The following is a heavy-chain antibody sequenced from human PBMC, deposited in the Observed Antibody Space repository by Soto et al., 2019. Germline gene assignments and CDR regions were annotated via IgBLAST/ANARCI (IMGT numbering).Heavy chain of an antibody. CDR2: INTAGSTK. J-gene: IGHJ6*02. Sequence: GGSLRLSCAASGFTFSNFEMHWVRQAPGKGLEWVSYINTAGSTKYYAESVKGRFTISRDNARNSLCLQMNSLRAEDTAVYYCARAECRNPNCLTAYYSYGLDVWGQGTTVTVSS. D-gene: IGHD1-1*01. CDR1: GFTFSNFE. CDR3: ARAECRNPNCLTAYYSYGLDV. V-gene: IGHV3-48*03.